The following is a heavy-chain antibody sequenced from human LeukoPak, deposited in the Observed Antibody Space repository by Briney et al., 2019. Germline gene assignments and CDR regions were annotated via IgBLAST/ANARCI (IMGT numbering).Heavy chain of an antibody. Sequence: GGSLRLSCAASGFTFSDYYMSWIRQAPGKGLEWVSYISSSGSTIYYADSVKGRFSISRDNAKNSLYLQMNSLRAEDTAVYYCARDQGEYQLLSSPYGMGVWGQGTTVTVSS. CDR1: GFTFSDYY. CDR3: ARDQGEYQLLSSPYGMGV. J-gene: IGHJ6*02. V-gene: IGHV3-11*04. D-gene: IGHD2-2*01. CDR2: ISSSGSTI.